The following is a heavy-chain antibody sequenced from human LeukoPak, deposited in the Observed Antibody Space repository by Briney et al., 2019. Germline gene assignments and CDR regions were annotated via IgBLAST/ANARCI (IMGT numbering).Heavy chain of an antibody. J-gene: IGHJ4*02. CDR2: IRSKAYGGTT. CDR3: TTSSSLWWWLPDTSSDFDY. CDR1: GFTFSNAW. V-gene: IGHV3-49*04. D-gene: IGHD2-21*02. Sequence: PGGSLRLSCAASGFTFSNAWMSWVRQAPGKGLEWVGFIRSKAYGGTTEYAASVKGRFTISRDDSKSIAYLQMNSLKTEDTAVYYCTTSSSLWWWLPDTSSDFDYWGQGTLVTVSS.